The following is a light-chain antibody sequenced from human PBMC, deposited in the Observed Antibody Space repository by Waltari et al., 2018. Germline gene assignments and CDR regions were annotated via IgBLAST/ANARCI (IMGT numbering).Light chain of an antibody. CDR3: CSYAGRGTYV. CDR1: TSAVGNYDL. Sequence: QSALPQPASVSGPPGQSITIPCTGPTSAVGNYDLVSWYQQHPGKAPKLLICAVIKRPSGVASRFSGSKSGNTASLTISGLQGEDEADYYCCSYAGRGTYVFGSGTKVTVL. CDR2: AVI. J-gene: IGLJ1*01. V-gene: IGLV2-23*02.